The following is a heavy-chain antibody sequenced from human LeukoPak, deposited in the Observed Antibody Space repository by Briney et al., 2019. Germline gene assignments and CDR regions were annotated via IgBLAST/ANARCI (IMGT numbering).Heavy chain of an antibody. CDR2: IYYSGST. D-gene: IGHD5-24*01. Sequence: SETLSLTCTVSGGSISSYYWSWTRQPPGKGLEWIGYIYYSGSTNYNPSLKSRVTISVDTSKNQFSLKLSSVTAADTAVYYCARGGEMATIGNHYWGQGTLVTVSS. J-gene: IGHJ4*02. CDR1: GGSISSYY. V-gene: IGHV4-59*01. CDR3: ARGGEMATIGNHY.